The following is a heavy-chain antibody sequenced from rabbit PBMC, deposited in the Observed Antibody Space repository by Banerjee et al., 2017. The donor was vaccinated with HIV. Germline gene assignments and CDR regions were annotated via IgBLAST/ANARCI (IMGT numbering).Heavy chain of an antibody. CDR2: IYGGSSGST. CDR3: ARDPTSSSQDYNL. V-gene: IGHV1S45*01. Sequence: QEQLVESGGGLVQPEGSLTLTCTASGFSFSSSYWICWVRQAPGKGLEWIACIYGGSSGSTYYASWAKGRFTVSKTSSTTVTLQMTSLTVADTATYFCARDPTSSSQDYNLWGPGTLVTVS. CDR1: GFSFSSSYW. J-gene: IGHJ4*01. D-gene: IGHD1-1*01.